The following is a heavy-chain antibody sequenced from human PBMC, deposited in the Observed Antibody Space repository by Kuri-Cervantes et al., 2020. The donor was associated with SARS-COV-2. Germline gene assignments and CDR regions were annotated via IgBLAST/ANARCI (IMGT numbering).Heavy chain of an antibody. CDR2: ISSSGGSI. D-gene: IGHD3-9*01. CDR1: GFTFSSYS. CDR3: ARDPGGVFLRGIMILSAHWFDT. Sequence: GESLKISCAASGFTFSSYSMNWVRQAPGKGLEWVSYISSSGGSIFYADSVKGRFTISRDDATNSLHLQMNSLRAEDTAVYYCARDPGGVFLRGIMILSAHWFDTWGQGTLVTVSS. J-gene: IGHJ5*02. V-gene: IGHV3-48*04.